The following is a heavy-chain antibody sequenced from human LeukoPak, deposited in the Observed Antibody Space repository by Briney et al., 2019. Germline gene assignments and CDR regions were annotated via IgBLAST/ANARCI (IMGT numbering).Heavy chain of an antibody. CDR1: GGSISSGGYS. CDR3: ARHPESRLSGSYKAFDI. CDR2: IYHSGST. D-gene: IGHD1-26*01. Sequence: RASQTLSLTCAVSGGSISSGGYSWSWIRQPPGKGLEWIGYIYHSGSTYYNPSLKSRVTISVDRSKNQFSLKLSSVTAADTAVYYCARHPESRLSGSYKAFDIWGQGTMVTVSS. V-gene: IGHV4-30-2*01. J-gene: IGHJ3*02.